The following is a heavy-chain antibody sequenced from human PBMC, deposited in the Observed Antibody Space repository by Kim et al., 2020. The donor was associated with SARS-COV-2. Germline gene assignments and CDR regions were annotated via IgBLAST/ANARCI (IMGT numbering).Heavy chain of an antibody. Sequence: GGSLRLSCAASGFTFSDYYMSWIRQAPGKGLEWVSYISAYNSYTNYADSVKDRFTIFRDNAKNSLYLHMNSLRAEDTAMYYCARVSEGGSSWYYFDSWGQGTLVTVYS. CDR2: ISAYNSYT. V-gene: IGHV3-11*05. D-gene: IGHD6-13*01. CDR3: ARVSEGGSSWYYFDS. J-gene: IGHJ4*02. CDR1: GFTFSDYY.